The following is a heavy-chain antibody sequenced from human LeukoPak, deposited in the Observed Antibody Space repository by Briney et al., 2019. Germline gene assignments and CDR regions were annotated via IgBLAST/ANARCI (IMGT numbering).Heavy chain of an antibody. V-gene: IGHV4-39*01. Sequence: PSETLFLTCTVSGESISSGSHFWGWIRQPPGKGLEWIGTIYYSGSTYYNPSLKSRVTISVDTSKNQFSLKLSSVTAADTAVYYCARHDYDETYYMDVWGKGTTVTVSS. CDR3: ARHDYDETYYMDV. J-gene: IGHJ6*03. CDR1: GESISSGSHF. D-gene: IGHD3-16*01. CDR2: IYYSGST.